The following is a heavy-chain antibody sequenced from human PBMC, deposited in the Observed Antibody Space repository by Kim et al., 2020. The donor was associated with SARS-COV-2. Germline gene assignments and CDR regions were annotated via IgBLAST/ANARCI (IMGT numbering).Heavy chain of an antibody. CDR1: GFTFSSYG. D-gene: IGHD3-3*01. CDR2: ISYDGSNK. CDR3: AKDPKDYDFWSGYLSGLDVAENYYYYGMDV. J-gene: IGHJ6*02. V-gene: IGHV3-30*18. Sequence: GGSLRLSCAASGFTFSSYGMHWVRQAPGKGLEWVAVISYDGSNKYYADSVKGRFTISRDNSKNTLYLQMNSLRAEDTAVYYCAKDPKDYDFWSGYLSGLDVAENYYYYGMDVWGQGTTVTVSS.